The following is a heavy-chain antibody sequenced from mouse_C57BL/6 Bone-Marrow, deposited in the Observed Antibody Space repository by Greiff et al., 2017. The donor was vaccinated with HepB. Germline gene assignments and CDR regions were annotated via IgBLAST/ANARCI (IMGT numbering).Heavy chain of an antibody. CDR3: VIITTVVAYYAMDY. CDR1: GFTFTDYY. Sequence: EVQGVESGGGLVQPGASLRLSCAASGFTFTDYYMSWVRQPPGKAPEWLALIRNKANGYTTEYTASVKGRFTISRDNSQNILYLQMNTLRAEDSATYYCVIITTVVAYYAMDYWGQGTSVTVSS. D-gene: IGHD1-1*01. J-gene: IGHJ4*01. V-gene: IGHV7-4*01. CDR2: IRNKANGYTT.